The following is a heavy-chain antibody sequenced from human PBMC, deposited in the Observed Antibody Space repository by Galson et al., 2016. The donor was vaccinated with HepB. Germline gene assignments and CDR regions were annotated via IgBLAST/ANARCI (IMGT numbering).Heavy chain of an antibody. V-gene: IGHV3-11*01. CDR2: ISATGIRT. CDR3: VRGIDP. Sequence: SLRLSCAASGFTFTDYYMSWIRQAPGKGLEWLSYISATGIRTYYADFVKGRFTISRDNTKNSLYLQMNSLRVEDTAVYYWVRGIDPWGQGTLVTVSS. CDR1: GFTFTDYY. J-gene: IGHJ5*02.